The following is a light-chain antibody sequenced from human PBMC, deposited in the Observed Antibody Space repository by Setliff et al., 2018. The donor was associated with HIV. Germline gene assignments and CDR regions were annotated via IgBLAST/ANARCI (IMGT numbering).Light chain of an antibody. CDR2: DVS. CDR1: SSDVGSYNF. CDR3: CSYAGSSTFI. Sequence: QSALTQPASVSGSPGQSITISCSGSSSDVGSYNFVSWYQQHPGKAPQVIIYDVSRRPSGVSSRFSGSKSGNTASLTISGLQAEDQADYYCCSYAGSSTFIFGGGTKVTVL. J-gene: IGLJ2*01. V-gene: IGLV2-23*02.